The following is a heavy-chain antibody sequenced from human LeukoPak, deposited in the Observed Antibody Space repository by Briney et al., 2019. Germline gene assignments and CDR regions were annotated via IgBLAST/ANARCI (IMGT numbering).Heavy chain of an antibody. CDR3: ARERGG. Sequence: PGGSLRLSCAASGFIFSNYVMNWVRQAPGKGLEWVSVIYSGGFTDYADSVKGRFTISRDNSNNTLYLQMNSLRAEDTAVYYCARERGGWGQGTMVTVSS. CDR1: GFIFSNYV. J-gene: IGHJ3*01. CDR2: IYSGGFT. D-gene: IGHD3-16*01. V-gene: IGHV3-53*01.